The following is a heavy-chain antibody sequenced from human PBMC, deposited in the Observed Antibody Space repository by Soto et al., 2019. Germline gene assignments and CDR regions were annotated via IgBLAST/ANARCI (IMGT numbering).Heavy chain of an antibody. Sequence: AEPLSLTCAVSGYSISSGYYWGWIRQPPGKGLEWIGSIYHSGSTYYNPSLKSRVTISVDTSKNQFSLKLSSVTAADTAVYYCARFPDNWNYSLAWFDPWGQGNLVT. J-gene: IGHJ5*02. CDR1: GYSISSGYY. CDR3: ARFPDNWNYSLAWFDP. D-gene: IGHD1-7*01. V-gene: IGHV4-38-2*01. CDR2: IYHSGST.